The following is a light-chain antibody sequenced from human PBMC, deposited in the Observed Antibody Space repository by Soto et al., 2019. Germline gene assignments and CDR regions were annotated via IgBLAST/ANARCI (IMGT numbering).Light chain of an antibody. CDR1: QSVSSY. Sequence: EIVLTQSPATLSLSPGERATLSCRASQSVSSYLAWYQQKPGQAPRLLIYDASNRATGIPARFSGSGSGTDITLTPSGPEPLNFAVYFCQRRIEWGGTFGQGTKVEIK. CDR2: DAS. CDR3: QRRIEWGGT. V-gene: IGKV3-11*01. J-gene: IGKJ1*01.